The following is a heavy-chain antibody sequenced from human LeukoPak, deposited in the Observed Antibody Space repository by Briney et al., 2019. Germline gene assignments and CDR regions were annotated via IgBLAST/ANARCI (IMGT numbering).Heavy chain of an antibody. CDR3: AKDSQKSLPHYYGSDVGNGMDV. D-gene: IGHD3-10*01. CDR1: GFTFDDYA. Sequence: PGGSLRLSCAASGFTFDDYAMHWVRQAPGKGLEWVSGISWNSGSIGYADSVKGRFTISRDNAKNSLYLQMNSLRAEDTALYYCAKDSQKSLPHYYGSDVGNGMDVWGQGTTVTVSS. V-gene: IGHV3-9*01. J-gene: IGHJ6*02. CDR2: ISWNSGSI.